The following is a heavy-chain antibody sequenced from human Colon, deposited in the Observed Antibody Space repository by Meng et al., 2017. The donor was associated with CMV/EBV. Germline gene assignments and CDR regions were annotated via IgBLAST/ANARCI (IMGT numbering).Heavy chain of an antibody. V-gene: IGHV3-53*01. J-gene: IGHJ6*02. CDR2: IYSGGST. D-gene: IGHD3-3*01. CDR1: GFTVSSNY. CDR3: AKDVVQEWGFSGMDV. Sequence: GESLKISCAASGFTVSSNYMSWVRQAPGKGLEWVSVIYSGGSTYYADSVKGRFTISRDNSENTLYLQMSSLRAEDTAVYYCAKDVVQEWGFSGMDVWGPGTTVTVSS.